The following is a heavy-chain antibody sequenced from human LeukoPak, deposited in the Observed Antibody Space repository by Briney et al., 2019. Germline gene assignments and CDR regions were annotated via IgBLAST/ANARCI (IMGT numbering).Heavy chain of an antibody. CDR1: GGSFSGYY. D-gene: IGHD2-8*01. CDR3: ARSGIEDIVLMVYAHFDY. CDR2: INHSGST. Sequence: SETMSLTCAVYGGSFSGYYWSWIRQPPGKGLEWIGEINHSGSTNYNPPLKSRVTISVDTSNNQFSLKLSSVTAADTAVYYCARSGIEDIVLMVYAHFDYWGQGTLVTVSS. V-gene: IGHV4-34*01. J-gene: IGHJ4*02.